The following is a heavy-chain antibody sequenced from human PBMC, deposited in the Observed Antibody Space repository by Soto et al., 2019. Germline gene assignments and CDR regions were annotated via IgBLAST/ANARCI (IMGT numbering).Heavy chain of an antibody. V-gene: IGHV3-30*18. D-gene: IGHD6-13*01. Sequence: QVQLVESGGGVVQPGRSLRLSCAASGFTFSSYGMHWVRQAPGKGLEWVAVISYDGSNKYHADSVKGRFTISRDNSKNTLYLQMNSLRAEDTAVYYCAKDGRGPYSSSWYDWFDPWGQGTLVTVSS. CDR1: GFTFSSYG. J-gene: IGHJ5*02. CDR2: ISYDGSNK. CDR3: AKDGRGPYSSSWYDWFDP.